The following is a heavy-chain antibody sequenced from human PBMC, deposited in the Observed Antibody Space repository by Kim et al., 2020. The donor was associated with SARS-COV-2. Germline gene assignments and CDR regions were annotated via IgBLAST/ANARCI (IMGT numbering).Heavy chain of an antibody. CDR3: AGLEQQLAIFDY. D-gene: IGHD6-13*01. V-gene: IGHV4-59*01. J-gene: IGHJ4*02. Sequence: NYNASLKSRVTISVDTSKNQFSLKLSSVTAADTAVYYCAGLEQQLAIFDYWGQGTLVTVSS.